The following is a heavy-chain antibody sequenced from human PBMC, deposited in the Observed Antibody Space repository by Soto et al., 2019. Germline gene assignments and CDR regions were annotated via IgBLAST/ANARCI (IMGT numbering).Heavy chain of an antibody. CDR3: AGDTYGKDV. J-gene: IGHJ6*02. CDR1: GGSINNYY. Sequence: QVHFQESGPGLVKPSETLSLTCTVSGGSINNYYCNWVRQPPGKGLEWIGSIHYSGTTHSNPSLESRVTISADRAKNQFSLKLNSVTAADTAVYYCAGDTYGKDVWGQGTTVTVSS. CDR2: IHYSGTT. V-gene: IGHV4-59*01.